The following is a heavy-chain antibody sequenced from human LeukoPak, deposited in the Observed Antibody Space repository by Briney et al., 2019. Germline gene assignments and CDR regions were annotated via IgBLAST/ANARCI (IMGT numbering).Heavy chain of an antibody. CDR2: INSDGSST. CDR1: RFSFSSSW. J-gene: IGHJ4*02. CDR3: GRGNVNIEMAGIVY. V-gene: IGHV3-74*01. D-gene: IGHD6-19*01. Sequence: GGSLRLSCAASRFSFSSSWMHWVRQAPGKGLVWVSRINSDGSSTSYADSVKGRFTISRDNAKNTLYLQMNSLRAEDTAVYYCGRGNVNIEMAGIVYWGQGTLVTVSS.